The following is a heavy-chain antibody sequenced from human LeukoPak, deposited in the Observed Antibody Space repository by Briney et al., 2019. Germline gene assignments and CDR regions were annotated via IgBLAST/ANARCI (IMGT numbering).Heavy chain of an antibody. CDR1: GFTFSSYS. CDR3: ARADYCDSARPFDY. J-gene: IGHJ4*02. D-gene: IGHD3-22*01. Sequence: GGSLRLSCAASGFTFSSYSMNWVRQAPGKGLEWVSSISSSSSYIYYANSVKGRFTISRDNAKNSLYLQMNSLRAEDTAVYYCARADYCDSARPFDYWGQGTLVTVSS. CDR2: ISSSSSYI. V-gene: IGHV3-21*01.